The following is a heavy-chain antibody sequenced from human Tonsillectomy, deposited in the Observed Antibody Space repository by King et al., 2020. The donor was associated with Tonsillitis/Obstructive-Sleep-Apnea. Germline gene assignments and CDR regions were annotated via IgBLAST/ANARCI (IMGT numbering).Heavy chain of an antibody. V-gene: IGHV3-30*04. CDR1: GFSFSSYA. Sequence: VQLVESGGGVVQPGRSLRLSCAASGFSFSSYAMHWVRQAPGKGLEWVAVISYDGNYEYYADSVKGRFTISRDNSKNTLYLQMNSLRPEDTAMYYCARGEDYRKNVDFYGMDVWCHGTTVSVSS. J-gene: IGHJ6*02. CDR3: ARGEDYRKNVDFYGMDV. CDR2: ISYDGNYE. D-gene: IGHD4-11*01.